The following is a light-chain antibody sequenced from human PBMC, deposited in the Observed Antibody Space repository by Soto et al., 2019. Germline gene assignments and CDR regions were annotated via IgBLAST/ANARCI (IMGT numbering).Light chain of an antibody. J-gene: IGLJ3*02. CDR3: SSFTSSGTLEVV. Sequence: QSVLTQPASVSGSPGQSITISCTGTSSDVGGYDYVSWYQQHPGKAPKLMIYEVHNRPSGVSDRFSGSKSGNTASLTISGLQDEDEADYYCSSFTSSGTLEVVVGGGTKLTVL. CDR2: EVH. V-gene: IGLV2-14*01. CDR1: SSDVGGYDY.